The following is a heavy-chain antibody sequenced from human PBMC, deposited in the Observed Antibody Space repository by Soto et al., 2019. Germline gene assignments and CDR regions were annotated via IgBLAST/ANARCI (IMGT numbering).Heavy chain of an antibody. CDR2: ISYDGSNK. V-gene: IGHV3-30-3*01. J-gene: IGHJ4*02. Sequence: GGSLRLSCAASGFTFSSYAMHWVRQAPGKGLEWVAVISYDGSNKYYADSVKGRFTISRDNSKNTLYLQMNSLRAEDTAVYYCARDGIVAGIEGYYFDYWGQGTLVTVSS. D-gene: IGHD6-19*01. CDR1: GFTFSSYA. CDR3: ARDGIVAGIEGYYFDY.